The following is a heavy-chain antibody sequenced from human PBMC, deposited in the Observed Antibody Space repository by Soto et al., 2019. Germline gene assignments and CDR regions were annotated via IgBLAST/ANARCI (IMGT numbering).Heavy chain of an antibody. Sequence: QVQLVESGGGVVQPGRSLRLSCAASGFTFSSYGMHWVRQAPGKGLEWVAVIWYDGNIKYYADSVKGRFTISRDNSKNTLFLQMNSLIAEDTAVYYCARVSEGGSYYGGLDYWGQGTLVTVSS. J-gene: IGHJ4*02. D-gene: IGHD1-26*01. CDR3: ARVSEGGSYYGGLDY. CDR1: GFTFSSYG. V-gene: IGHV3-33*01. CDR2: IWYDGNIK.